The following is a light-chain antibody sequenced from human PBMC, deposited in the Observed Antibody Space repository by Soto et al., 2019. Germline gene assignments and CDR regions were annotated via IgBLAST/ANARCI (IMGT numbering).Light chain of an antibody. CDR2: EVS. CDR1: GSDVGGYNY. J-gene: IGLJ1*01. Sequence: QSALTQPASVSGSPGQSITISCTGTGSDVGGYNYVSWYQQHPGKAPKLMIYEVSNRPSGVSNRFSGSKSGNTASLTISGLQAEDDADYYCSSYTSSTTLGVFGTGTKLTVL. V-gene: IGLV2-14*01. CDR3: SSYTSSTTLGV.